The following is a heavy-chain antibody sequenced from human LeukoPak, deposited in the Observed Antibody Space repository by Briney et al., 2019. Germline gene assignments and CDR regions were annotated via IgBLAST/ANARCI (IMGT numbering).Heavy chain of an antibody. Sequence: GGSLRLSCAASGFTFSNAWMSWVRQAPGKGLEWVGRIKSKTDGGTTDYAAPVKGRFTISRDDSKNTLYLQMNSLKTEDTAVYYCTTVITMIVVVITTYWGQGTLVTVSS. CDR2: IKSKTDGGTT. D-gene: IGHD3-22*01. CDR1: GFTFSNAW. CDR3: TTVITMIVVVITTY. V-gene: IGHV3-15*01. J-gene: IGHJ4*02.